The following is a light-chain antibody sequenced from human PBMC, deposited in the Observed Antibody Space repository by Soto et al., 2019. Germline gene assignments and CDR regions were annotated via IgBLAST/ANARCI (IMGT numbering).Light chain of an antibody. CDR3: QQYDNLPYT. Sequence: DIQMTQSPSSLSASVGDRVTITCQASQDISNYLNWYQQKPGKAPKLLIYDASNLETGVPSGFSGSGSGTDFIFTISSLQPEDIATYYCQQYDNLPYTFGQGTKVEIK. CDR2: DAS. J-gene: IGKJ2*01. CDR1: QDISNY. V-gene: IGKV1-33*01.